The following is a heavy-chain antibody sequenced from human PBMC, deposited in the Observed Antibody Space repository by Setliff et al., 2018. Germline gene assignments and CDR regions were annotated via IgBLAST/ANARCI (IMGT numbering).Heavy chain of an antibody. V-gene: IGHV1-2*06. J-gene: IGHJ3*01. CDR3: AKQGYSDSLYAFDV. CDR1: GGTFSSYG. CDR2: IHPNTGST. D-gene: IGHD3-16*02. Sequence: ASVKVSCKASGGTFSSYGISWVRQAPGHGLELMGRIHPNTGSTNYLQDFQGRVTITRDTSIYTVYMELTGLTSGDTAVYYCAKQGYSDSLYAFDVWGQGTVVTVSS.